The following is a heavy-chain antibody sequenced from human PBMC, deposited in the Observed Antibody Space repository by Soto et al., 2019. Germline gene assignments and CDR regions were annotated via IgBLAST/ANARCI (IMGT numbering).Heavy chain of an antibody. CDR2: IYYSGST. Sequence: QVQLQESGPGLVKPSQTLSLTCTVSGDSITSGGYYWSWIRQHPGKGLEWIGYIYYSGSTYYNPSLKSRVTVSVDTSENQCSLKLSAVTAADTAVYYCARCLPWDYSGMDVWGQGTTVTVSS. CDR1: GDSITSGGYY. J-gene: IGHJ6*02. V-gene: IGHV4-31*03. CDR3: ARCLPWDYSGMDV. D-gene: IGHD1-26*01.